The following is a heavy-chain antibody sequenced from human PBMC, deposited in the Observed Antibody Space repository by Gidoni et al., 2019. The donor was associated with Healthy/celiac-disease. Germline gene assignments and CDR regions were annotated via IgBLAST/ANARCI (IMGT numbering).Heavy chain of an antibody. V-gene: IGHV1-69*08. CDR1: GGTFSSYT. D-gene: IGHD3-16*01. Sequence: QVQLVQSGAEVKKPGSSVKVSFKASGGTFSSYTFSWVRQAPGQGLEWMGRIIPILGIENYAQKFQGRVTITADKSTSTAYMELSSLGSEDTAVYYCARDVGDRWFDPWGQGTLVTVSS. J-gene: IGHJ5*02. CDR3: ARDVGDRWFDP. CDR2: IIPILGIE.